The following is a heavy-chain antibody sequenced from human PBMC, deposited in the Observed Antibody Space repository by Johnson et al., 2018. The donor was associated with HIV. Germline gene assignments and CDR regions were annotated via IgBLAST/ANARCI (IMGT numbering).Heavy chain of an antibody. J-gene: IGHJ3*02. Sequence: HVQLVESGGGLVKPGGSLRLSCAASGFTSGFTFNDYYMSWIRQAPGKGLEWVSYISSSGSTIYYADSVKGRFTISRDNAKNSLYLQMNSLSAEDTALYYCARRGGSGWSAFDIWGQGTIVTVSS. CDR3: ARRGGSGWSAFDI. V-gene: IGHV3-11*01. CDR2: ISSSGSTI. D-gene: IGHD6-19*01. CDR1: GFTFNDYY.